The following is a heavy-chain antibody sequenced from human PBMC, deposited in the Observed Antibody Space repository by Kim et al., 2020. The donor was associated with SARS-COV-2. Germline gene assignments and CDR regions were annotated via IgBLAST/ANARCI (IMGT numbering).Heavy chain of an antibody. V-gene: IGHV3-43*01. D-gene: IGHD1-26*01. CDR2: ISWDGGST. J-gene: IGHJ4*02. CDR3: AKEMGGSYYEVDY. Sequence: GGSLRLSCAASGFTFEDYTMHWVRQAPGKGLEWVSLISWDGGSTYYADSVKGRFTISRDNSKNSLYLQMNSLTTEDTAVYYCAKEMGGSYYEVDYWGQRTLVTVSS. CDR1: GFTFEDYT.